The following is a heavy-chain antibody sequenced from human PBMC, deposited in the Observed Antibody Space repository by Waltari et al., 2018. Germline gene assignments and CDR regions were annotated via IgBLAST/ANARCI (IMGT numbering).Heavy chain of an antibody. V-gene: IGHV4-34*01. D-gene: IGHD1-26*01. J-gene: IGHJ4*02. CDR3: AGTPVGVTFLYFDY. CDR1: GGSFSGYY. Sequence: QVQLQQWGAGLLKPSETLSLTCAVYGGSFSGYYWSWIRQSPGKGLEWIGEINYSGSTNYNPSLKSRVTISIDTSKTQSSLELTSVTGADTAVYYCAGTPVGVTFLYFDYWGQGTLVTVSS. CDR2: INYSGST.